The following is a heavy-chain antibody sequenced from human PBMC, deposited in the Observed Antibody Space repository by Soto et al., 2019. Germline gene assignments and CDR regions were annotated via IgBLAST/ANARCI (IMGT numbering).Heavy chain of an antibody. CDR3: ARDTGDGTFDF. CDR1: GYTFSSYA. Sequence: GASVKVSCKASGYTFSSYARHWVRQAPGQRLEWMGWINAGYGNTKSSQKFQDRVTISRDTSASTAYMELTSLRSEDTAVYYCARDTGDGTFDFWGQGTLVTVS. D-gene: IGHD7-27*01. V-gene: IGHV1-3*01. J-gene: IGHJ4*02. CDR2: INAGYGNT.